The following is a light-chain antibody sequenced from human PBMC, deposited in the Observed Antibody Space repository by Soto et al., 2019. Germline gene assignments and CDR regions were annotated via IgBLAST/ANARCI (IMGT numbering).Light chain of an antibody. CDR1: QSISSW. CDR2: DAS. V-gene: IGKV1-5*01. CDR3: QQYNSYSVT. J-gene: IGKJ4*01. Sequence: DIQMTQSPSTLSASVGDRVTITCRASQSISSWLAWYQQKPGKAPKLLIYDASSLESGVPSRFSGSGSGTEITLTISSLQTDDFATYYCQQYNSYSVTFGGGTKVEIK.